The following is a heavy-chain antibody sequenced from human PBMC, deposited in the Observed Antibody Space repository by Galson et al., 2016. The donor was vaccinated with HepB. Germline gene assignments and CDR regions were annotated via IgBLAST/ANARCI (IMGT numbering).Heavy chain of an antibody. D-gene: IGHD3-3*01. CDR3: ARARFLELSSAPGEVHYYGLDV. J-gene: IGHJ6*02. CDR2: INPTTYVT. CDR1: GYTFTGYY. V-gene: IGHV1-2*02. Sequence: SVKVSCKASGYTFTGYYLHWVRQAPGQGLEWMGWINPTTYVTHYAQKFRGRVTMTRDTSIGTAYMELSRLNSDDTGVYYCARARFLELSSAPGEVHYYGLDVWGQGTTVSVSS.